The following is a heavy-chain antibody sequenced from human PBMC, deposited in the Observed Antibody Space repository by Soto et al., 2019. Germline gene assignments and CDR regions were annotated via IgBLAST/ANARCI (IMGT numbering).Heavy chain of an antibody. CDR2: ISWNSGSI. V-gene: IGHV3-9*01. J-gene: IGHJ5*02. CDR3: AKAASEGNYGDYVNGFDP. Sequence: EVQLVESGGGLVQPGRSLRLSCAASGFTFDDYAMHWVRQAPGKGLEWVSGISWNSGSIGYADSVKGRFTISRDNAKNSLYLQMNSLRAEDTALYYCAKAASEGNYGDYVNGFDPWGQGTLVTVSS. CDR1: GFTFDDYA. D-gene: IGHD4-17*01.